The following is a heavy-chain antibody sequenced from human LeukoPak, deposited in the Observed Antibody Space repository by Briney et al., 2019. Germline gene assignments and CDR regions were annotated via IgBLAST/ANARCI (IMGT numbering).Heavy chain of an antibody. CDR2: FDREDGGT. Sequence: ASVKVSCKISGYSLTQLSLHWVRQAPGKCLEWMGGFDREDGGTMYAQTLRGRVIMTEDTSTDTAYMELSSLRSGDTAIYYCATGGLIKNTFMIRGVKPLDSWGQGTLVVVSS. V-gene: IGHV1-24*01. D-gene: IGHD3-10*01. CDR3: ATGGLIKNTFMIRGVKPLDS. CDR1: GYSLTQLS. J-gene: IGHJ4*02.